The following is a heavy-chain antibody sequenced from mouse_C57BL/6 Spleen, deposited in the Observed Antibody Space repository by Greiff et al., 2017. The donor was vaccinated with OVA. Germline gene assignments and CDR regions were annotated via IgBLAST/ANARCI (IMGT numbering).Heavy chain of an antibody. CDR2: INYDGSST. CDR1: GFTFSDYY. D-gene: IGHD1-1*01. Sequence: DVQLVESEGGLVQPGSSMKLSCTASGFTFSDYYMAWVRQVPEKGLEWVANINYDGSSTYYLDSLKSRFIISRDNAKNILYLQMSSLKSEDTATYYCARDRTVVPFDYWGQGTTLTVSS. V-gene: IGHV5-16*01. CDR3: ARDRTVVPFDY. J-gene: IGHJ2*01.